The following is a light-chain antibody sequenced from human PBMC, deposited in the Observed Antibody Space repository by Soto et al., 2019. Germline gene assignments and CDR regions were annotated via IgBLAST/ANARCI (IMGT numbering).Light chain of an antibody. CDR3: QQYNNWPPFT. V-gene: IGKV3-15*01. J-gene: IGKJ3*01. Sequence: EIVMTQSPATLSVSPGERATLSCRASQSVASNLAWYQQKPGQAPRLLFYGAPTRATGIPARFSGSGSGTEFTLTISSLQSEDFAVYYCQQYNNWPPFTFGPGTKVEIK. CDR2: GAP. CDR1: QSVASN.